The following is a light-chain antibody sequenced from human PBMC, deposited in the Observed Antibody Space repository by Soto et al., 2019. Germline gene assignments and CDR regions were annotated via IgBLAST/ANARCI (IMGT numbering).Light chain of an antibody. CDR1: QSISSW. J-gene: IGKJ1*01. V-gene: IGKV1-5*01. CDR3: QQYNSYST. CDR2: DAS. Sequence: DSLMTQSPSTLSASVGDRVTITCRASQSISSWLAWYQQKPGKAHKLLIYDASSLESGVPSRFSGSGSGTEFTLTISSLQPDDFATYYCQQYNSYSTFGQGTKVDIK.